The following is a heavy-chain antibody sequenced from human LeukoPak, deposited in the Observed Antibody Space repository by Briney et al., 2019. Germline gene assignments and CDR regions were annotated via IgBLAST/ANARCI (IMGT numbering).Heavy chain of an antibody. J-gene: IGHJ4*02. D-gene: IGHD6-13*01. CDR3: ATHQGRGSSSWYSIDY. V-gene: IGHV3-23*01. Sequence: GGSLRLSCTASGFTFSNSAMSWVRQAPGKGLEWLSAISTTGSSTYYADSVRGRFTISRDNSKNTLYLQMNSLRAEDTAVYYCATHQGRGSSSWYSIDYWGQGTLVTVSS. CDR2: ISTTGSST. CDR1: GFTFSNSA.